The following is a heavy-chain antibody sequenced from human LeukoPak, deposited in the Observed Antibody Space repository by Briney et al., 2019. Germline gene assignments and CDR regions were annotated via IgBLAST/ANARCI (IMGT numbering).Heavy chain of an antibody. CDR1: GGSFSGYY. CDR2: INHSGST. V-gene: IGHV4-34*01. J-gene: IGHJ4*02. CDR3: ARVGHGGIAAYY. D-gene: IGHD6-13*01. Sequence: SETLSLTCAVYGGSFSGYYWSWFRQPPGKGLEWIGEINHSGSTNYNPSLKSRVTISVDTSKNQFSLKLSSVTAADTAVYYCARVGHGGIAAYYWGQGTLVTVSS.